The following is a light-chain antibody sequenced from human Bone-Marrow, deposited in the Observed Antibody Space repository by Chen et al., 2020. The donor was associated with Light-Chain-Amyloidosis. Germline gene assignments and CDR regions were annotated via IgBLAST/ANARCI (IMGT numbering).Light chain of an antibody. CDR2: KDT. V-gene: IGLV3-25*03. CDR1: ALANEF. Sequence: ELTQAPSVSVPPGRTARITCSGDALANEFAYWCQQKPGQAHLMVIYKDTERPRASAARLSGSSAGTTAMLNISGVQAEDEADYYCQTVDITATDVMFGGGTTLTVL. J-gene: IGLJ3*02. CDR3: QTVDITATDVM.